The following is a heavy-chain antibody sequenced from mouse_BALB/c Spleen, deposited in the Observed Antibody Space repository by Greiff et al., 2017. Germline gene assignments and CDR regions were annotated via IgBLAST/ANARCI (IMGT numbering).Heavy chain of an antibody. V-gene: IGHV1-87*01. D-gene: IGHD1-2*01. J-gene: IGHJ4*01. CDR2: IYPGDGDT. CDR1: GYTFTSYW. Sequence: QVQLQQSGAELARPGASVKLSCKASGYTFTSYWMQWVKQRPGQGLEWIGAIYPGDGDTRYTQKFKGKATLTADKSSSTAYMQLSSLASEDSAVYYCARRPLLRLQQHYAMDYWGQGTSVTVSS. CDR3: ARRPLLRLQQHYAMDY.